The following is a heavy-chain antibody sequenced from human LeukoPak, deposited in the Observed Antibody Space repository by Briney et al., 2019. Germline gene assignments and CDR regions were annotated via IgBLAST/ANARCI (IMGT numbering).Heavy chain of an antibody. CDR3: ARGITMAN. CDR1: GFTFSNYW. Sequence: GGSLSLSCSASGFTFSNYWMTWVRQAPGKGMECVANIKQDGSERDYVDSVNSRFTISRDDAKNSLYLQMNSLRAEDTAVYYCARGITMANWGQGTLVTVSS. V-gene: IGHV3-7*04. CDR2: IKQDGSER. D-gene: IGHD3-10*01. J-gene: IGHJ4*02.